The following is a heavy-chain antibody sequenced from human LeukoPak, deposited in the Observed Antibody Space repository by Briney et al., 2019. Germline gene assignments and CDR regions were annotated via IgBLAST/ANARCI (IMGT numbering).Heavy chain of an antibody. CDR1: GGSFSGYY. Sequence: ETLSLTCAVYGGSFSGYYWSWIRQPPGKGLEWIGEINHSGSTNYNPSLKSRVTISVDTSKNQFSLKLSSVTAADTAVYYCARGRILWFGELLDYWGQGTLVTVSS. D-gene: IGHD3-10*01. CDR2: INHSGST. CDR3: ARGRILWFGELLDY. V-gene: IGHV4-34*01. J-gene: IGHJ4*02.